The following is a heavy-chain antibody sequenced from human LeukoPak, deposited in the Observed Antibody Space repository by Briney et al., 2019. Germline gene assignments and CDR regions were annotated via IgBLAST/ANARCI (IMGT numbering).Heavy chain of an antibody. D-gene: IGHD2-15*01. CDR2: IYSGGST. J-gene: IGHJ4*02. V-gene: IGHV3-66*01. Sequence: PGGSLRLSCAASGFTVSSNYMSWVRQAPGKGLEWVSFIYSGGSTYYADSVKGRFTISRDNSKNTLYLQMNSLRAEDTAVYYCARMCSGGSCSPDYWGQGTLVTVSS. CDR3: ARMCSGGSCSPDY. CDR1: GFTVSSNY.